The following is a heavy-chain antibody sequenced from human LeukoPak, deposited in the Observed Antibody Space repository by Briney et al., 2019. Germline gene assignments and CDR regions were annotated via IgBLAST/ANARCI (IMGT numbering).Heavy chain of an antibody. J-gene: IGHJ4*02. CDR1: GYTFTGYY. V-gene: IGHV1-2*02. CDR2: INPNSGGT. CDR3: ASGPGGEFDY. D-gene: IGHD3-16*01. Sequence: ASVKVSCKTSGYTFTGYYMHWVRQAPGQGLEWMGWINPNSGGTNLAEKFQGRVTMTRDTSISTAYMELSRLKSDDTAVYYCASGPGGEFDYWGQGTLVTVSS.